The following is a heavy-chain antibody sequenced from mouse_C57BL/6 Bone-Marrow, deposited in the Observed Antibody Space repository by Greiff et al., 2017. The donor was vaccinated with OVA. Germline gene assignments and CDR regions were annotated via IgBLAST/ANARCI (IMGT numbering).Heavy chain of an antibody. CDR2: IYPGDGDT. Sequence: VQLQQSGPELVKPGASVKISCKASGYAFSSSWMNWVKQRPGKGLEWIGRIYPGDGDTNYNGKFKGKATLTADKSSSTAYMQLSSLTSEDSAVSVCARSRITTVVATEWYFDVWGTGTTVTVSS. J-gene: IGHJ1*03. CDR1: GYAFSSSW. CDR3: ARSRITTVVATEWYFDV. V-gene: IGHV1-82*01. D-gene: IGHD1-1*01.